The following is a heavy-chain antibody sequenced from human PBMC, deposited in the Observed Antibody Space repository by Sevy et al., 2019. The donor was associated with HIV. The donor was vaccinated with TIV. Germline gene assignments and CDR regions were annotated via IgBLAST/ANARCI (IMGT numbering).Heavy chain of an antibody. V-gene: IGHV3-23*01. CDR3: ARRPDFGVVIPTGVMDV. CDR2: ISGSGGST. J-gene: IGHJ6*02. Sequence: GGSLRLSCAASGFTFSTYAMTWVRQAPGKGLQWVSVISGSGGSTYYADSVKGRFTISIDNSKNTMYLQMNSLRAEDTAVYYCARRPDFGVVIPTGVMDVWGQGTTVTVSS. D-gene: IGHD3-3*01. CDR1: GFTFSTYA.